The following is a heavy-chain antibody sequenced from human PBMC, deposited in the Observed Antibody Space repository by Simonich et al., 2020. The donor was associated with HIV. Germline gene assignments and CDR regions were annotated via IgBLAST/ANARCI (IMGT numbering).Heavy chain of an antibody. D-gene: IGHD6-13*01. V-gene: IGHV4-34*01. CDR1: GGSFSGYY. Sequence: QVQLQQWGAGLLKPSETLSLTCAVYGGSFSGYYWSWIRQSPGKGLEWIGEINDSGSTNDNASLKRRVTISVDTSKNQFSLKLSSVTAADTAVYYWARGPYGVRGSNWWGGCFDYWGQGTLVTVSS. CDR2: INDSGST. J-gene: IGHJ4*02. CDR3: ARGPYGVRGSNWWGGCFDY.